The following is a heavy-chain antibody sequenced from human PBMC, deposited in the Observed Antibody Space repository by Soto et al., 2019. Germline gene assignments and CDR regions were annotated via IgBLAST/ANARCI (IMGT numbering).Heavy chain of an antibody. CDR2: IYYTGST. Sequence: QVQLQESGPGLVKPSQTLSLTCTVSGGSIRSGGYYWTWIRQHPGKGLEWIGYIYYTGSTYYNPSLKGRVTISVDTSKNQFSLKLSSVTAADTAVYYCARASLGYCSSTSCRSNWFDPWGQGTLVTVSS. D-gene: IGHD2-2*01. J-gene: IGHJ5*02. V-gene: IGHV4-31*03. CDR1: GGSIRSGGYY. CDR3: ARASLGYCSSTSCRSNWFDP.